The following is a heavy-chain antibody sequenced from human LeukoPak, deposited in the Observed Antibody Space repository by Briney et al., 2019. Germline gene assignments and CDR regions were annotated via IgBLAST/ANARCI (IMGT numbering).Heavy chain of an antibody. CDR2: ISSSSSYI. CDR3: ARDLFSSRGY. V-gene: IGHV3-21*01. Sequence: GGSLRLSCAASGFTFSSYAMSWVRQAPGKGLEWVSSISSSSSYIYYADSVKGRFTISRDNAKNSLYLQMNSLRAEDTAVYYCARDLFSSRGYWGQGTLVTVSS. D-gene: IGHD6-19*01. CDR1: GFTFSSYA. J-gene: IGHJ4*02.